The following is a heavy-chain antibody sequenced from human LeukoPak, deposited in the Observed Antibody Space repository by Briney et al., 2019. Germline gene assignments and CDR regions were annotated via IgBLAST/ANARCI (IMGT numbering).Heavy chain of an antibody. V-gene: IGHV4-4*02. J-gene: IGHJ5*02. CDR3: ARDPTRPYYDILGGAGFDP. CDR1: GGSISSSNW. D-gene: IGHD3-9*01. CDR2: IYHSGST. Sequence: SGTLSLTCAVSGGSISSSNWWSWVRQPPGKGLEWIGEIYHSGSTYYNPSLKSRVTISVDTSKNQFSLKLSSVTAADTAVYYCARDPTRPYYDILGGAGFDPWGQGTLVTVSS.